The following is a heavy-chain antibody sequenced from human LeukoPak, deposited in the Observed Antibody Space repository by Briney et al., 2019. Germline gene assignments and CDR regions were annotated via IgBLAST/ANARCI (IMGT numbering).Heavy chain of an antibody. CDR1: GFTFSSYG. CDR2: ISYDGRSK. Sequence: GGSLRLSCAASGFTFSSYGMHWVRQAPGKGLEWVAVISYDGRSKYYADSVKGRFTISRDNSKNTLYLQMSSLRAEDTAVYYCVKVKRSWYDYWGQGTLVTVSS. V-gene: IGHV3-30*18. J-gene: IGHJ4*02. CDR3: VKVKRSWYDY. D-gene: IGHD6-13*01.